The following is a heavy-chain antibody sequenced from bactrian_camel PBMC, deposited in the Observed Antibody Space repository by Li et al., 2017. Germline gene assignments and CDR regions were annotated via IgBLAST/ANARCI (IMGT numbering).Heavy chain of an antibody. CDR2: SYDRGTT. D-gene: IGHD5*01. J-gene: IGHJ4*01. CDR1: GDDYSTYC. Sequence: HVQLVESGGDSVQAGGSLRLSCTVSGDDYSTYCMAWFRQAPGKEREGVASYDRGTTSYADSVKGRFTISKGNAENSLFLQMSNLKPEDTAMYYCGTGHSRRTAIGALAGPYAYPHSTQGTQVTVS. V-gene: IGHV3S26*01.